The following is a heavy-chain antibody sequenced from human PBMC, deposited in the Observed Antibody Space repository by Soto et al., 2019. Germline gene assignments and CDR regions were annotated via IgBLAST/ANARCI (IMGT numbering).Heavy chain of an antibody. J-gene: IGHJ4*02. CDR2: VSANGQGI. Sequence: EVQLLESGGGLVQPGGSLRISCAASGFNFCRSSINLVRQAPSKGLEWVSAVSANGQGIYYADSVRGRFTIPRDNSKNTVFLHMDSLSAEDTAVYYCAKDRHYPRDYFHYWGQGTLVTVSS. D-gene: IGHD3-10*01. CDR1: GFNFCRSS. CDR3: AKDRHYPRDYFHY. V-gene: IGHV3-23*01.